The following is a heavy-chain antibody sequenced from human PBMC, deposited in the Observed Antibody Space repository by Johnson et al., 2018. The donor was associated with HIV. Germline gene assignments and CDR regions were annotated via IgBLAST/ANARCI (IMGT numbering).Heavy chain of an antibody. CDR3: ARGGVIHDAFDI. CDR1: GLTFSSYG. CDR2: IRYDVTKK. Sequence: QVQLVESGGGVVQPGGSLRLSCAASGLTFSSYGMHWVRQAPGKGLEWVAFIRYDVTKKYYADSVKGRFTISRDNSKNTLYLQMNSLRAEDTAVYYCARGGVIHDAFDIWGQGTLVTLSS. V-gene: IGHV3-30*02. D-gene: IGHD3-3*01. J-gene: IGHJ3*02.